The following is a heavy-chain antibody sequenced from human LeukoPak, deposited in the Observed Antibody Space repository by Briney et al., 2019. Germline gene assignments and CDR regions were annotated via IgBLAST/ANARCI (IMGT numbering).Heavy chain of an antibody. Sequence: GGSLRHSRAPSGFTFSIYWMHWVRHAPGKGLVCVSCINSDGTSTSYADSVKGRFTISRDNAKNTLYLQMNSLRAEDTAVYYCARDLGGSSGYYGSFDYWGQGTLVTVSS. CDR1: GFTFSIYW. J-gene: IGHJ4*02. V-gene: IGHV3-74*01. CDR2: INSDGTST. CDR3: ARDLGGSSGYYGSFDY. D-gene: IGHD3-22*01.